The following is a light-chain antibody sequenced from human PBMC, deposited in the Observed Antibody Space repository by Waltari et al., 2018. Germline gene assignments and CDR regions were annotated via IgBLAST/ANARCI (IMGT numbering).Light chain of an antibody. CDR3: QTWGTGVVV. Sequence: PVLTQPPSASASLGHPLTLTRPLSPGHRTYVLAGRQQQPENGPRYMPRLNNDASHRTGHGIPVPVSGSRSGAECYLSVSSRQSEDESDYYCQTWGTGVVVFGGGTKLTVL. J-gene: IGLJ3*02. CDR1: PGHRTYV. CDR2: LNNDASH. V-gene: IGLV4-69*01.